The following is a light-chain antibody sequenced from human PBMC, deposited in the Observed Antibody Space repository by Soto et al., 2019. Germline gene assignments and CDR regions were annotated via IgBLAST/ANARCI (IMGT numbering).Light chain of an antibody. CDR3: QQYGSSPKT. J-gene: IGKJ1*01. V-gene: IGKV3-20*01. Sequence: IVLTQSPGTLSLSPGERATLSCRARQSVTSNYLAWYQQKPGQAPRLLIYAASSRATAIPDRFSGSGSGTDFTLTISRLEPEDFAVYYCQQYGSSPKTFGQGTKLEIK. CDR1: QSVTSNY. CDR2: AAS.